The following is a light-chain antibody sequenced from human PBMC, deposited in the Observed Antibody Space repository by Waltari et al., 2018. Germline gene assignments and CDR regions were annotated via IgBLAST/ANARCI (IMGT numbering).Light chain of an antibody. CDR2: AAS. J-gene: IGKJ1*01. Sequence: DIQMTQSPSSLSASVGDSVTIACRASQRISSYLNWYQQKPGQAPKLLIYAASSLESGVPSRFSGSVFGTDFTLTINSLQPEDFAVYYCQQTYSNFRTFGQGTKVDVK. CDR1: QRISSY. V-gene: IGKV1-39*01. CDR3: QQTYSNFRT.